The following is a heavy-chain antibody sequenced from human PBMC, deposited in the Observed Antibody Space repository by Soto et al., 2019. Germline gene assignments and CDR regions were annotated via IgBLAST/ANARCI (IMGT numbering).Heavy chain of an antibody. CDR1: GYTFTGYY. V-gene: IGHV1-2*02. J-gene: IGHJ4*02. D-gene: IGHD3-22*01. CDR2: INPNSGGT. CDR3: ARRETYYYDSSGYYPSYYFDY. Sequence: GASVKVSCKASGYTFTGYYMHWVRQAPGQGLEWMGWINPNSGGTNYAQKFQGRVTMTRDTSISTAYMELSRLRSDDTAVYYCARRETYYYDSSGYYPSYYFDYWGQGTLVTVSS.